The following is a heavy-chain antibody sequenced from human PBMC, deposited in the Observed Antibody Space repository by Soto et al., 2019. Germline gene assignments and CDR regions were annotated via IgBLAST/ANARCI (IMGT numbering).Heavy chain of an antibody. J-gene: IGHJ6*02. CDR1: GFTFSSYG. D-gene: IGHD6-19*01. V-gene: IGHV3-33*01. CDR3: ARARLEWLGNYYYYYGMDV. Sequence: GGSLRLSCAASGFTFSSYGMHWVRQAPGKGLEWVAVIWYDGSNKYYADSVKGRFTISRDNSKNTLYLQMNSLRAEDTAVYYCARARLEWLGNYYYYYGMDVWGQGTTVTVFS. CDR2: IWYDGSNK.